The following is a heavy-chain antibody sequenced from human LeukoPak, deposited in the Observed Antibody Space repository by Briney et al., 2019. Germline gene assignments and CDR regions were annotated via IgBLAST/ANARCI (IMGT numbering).Heavy chain of an antibody. CDR2: IYYSGNT. Sequence: PSQTLSLTCTVPGRSISSGDYYWGWIRQHPGRGLEWIGNIYYSGNTYYNPSLKSRVTISVDTAKSQSSLKLSSVTAADTAVSYCAREGYDSSYYYYLDYWGQGTLVTVSS. D-gene: IGHD3-22*01. CDR3: AREGYDSSYYYYLDY. J-gene: IGHJ4*02. CDR1: GRSISSGDYY. V-gene: IGHV4-31*03.